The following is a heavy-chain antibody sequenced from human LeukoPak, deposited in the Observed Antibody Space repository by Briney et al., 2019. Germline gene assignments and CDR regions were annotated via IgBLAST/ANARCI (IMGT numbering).Heavy chain of an antibody. V-gene: IGHV1-8*01. Sequence: ASVKVSCKASGYTFTSYDINWVRQATGQGLEWMGWMNPNSGNTGYAQKFQGRVTMTRNTSISTAYMELSSLRSEDTAVYYCARGAQNIMITFGGVIVMPEEGRDWGQGTLVTVSS. D-gene: IGHD3-16*02. J-gene: IGHJ4*02. CDR1: GYTFTSYD. CDR3: ARGAQNIMITFGGVIVMPEEGRD. CDR2: MNPNSGNT.